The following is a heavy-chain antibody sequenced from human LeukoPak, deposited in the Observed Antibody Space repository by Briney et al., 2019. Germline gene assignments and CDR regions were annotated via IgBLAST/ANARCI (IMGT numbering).Heavy chain of an antibody. CDR2: MNPNSGNT. CDR1: GYTFTSYD. J-gene: IGHJ4*02. D-gene: IGHD1-26*01. V-gene: IGHV1-8*01. Sequence: GASVKVSCKASGYTFTSYDINWVRQATGQGLEWMGWMNPNSGNTGYAQKFRGRVTMTRNTSISTAYMELSSLRSEDTAVYYCARGRMGGSSQIYYFDYWGQGTLVTVSS. CDR3: ARGRMGGSSQIYYFDY.